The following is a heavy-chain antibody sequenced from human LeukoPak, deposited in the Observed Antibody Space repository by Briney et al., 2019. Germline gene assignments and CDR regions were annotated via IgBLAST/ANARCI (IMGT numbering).Heavy chain of an antibody. Sequence: ASVKVSCKASGYTFTGYYMHWVRQAPGQGLEWMGWINPNSGGTNYAQKFQGRVTMTRDTSISTAYMELSRLRSDDTAVYYCARAHAIEDEGATWASDYWGQGTLVTVSS. CDR3: ARAHAIEDEGATWASDY. CDR1: GYTFTGYY. CDR2: INPNSGGT. J-gene: IGHJ4*02. V-gene: IGHV1-2*02. D-gene: IGHD1-26*01.